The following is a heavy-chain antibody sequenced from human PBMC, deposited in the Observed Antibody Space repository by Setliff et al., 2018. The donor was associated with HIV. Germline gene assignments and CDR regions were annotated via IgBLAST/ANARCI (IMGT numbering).Heavy chain of an antibody. J-gene: IGHJ6*03. V-gene: IGHV3-9*01. Sequence: PGGSLSLSCEGSGFNFNNYAMHWVRQPPGKGLEWVSGITWRGGVLGYAASAKGRFIISRDNARSSLHLQMNSLATEDTASYFCVKGGTLAGQFYYYMNVWGKGTTVTVSS. CDR2: ITWRGGVL. D-gene: IGHD6-19*01. CDR3: VKGGTLAGQFYYYMNV. CDR1: GFNFNNYA.